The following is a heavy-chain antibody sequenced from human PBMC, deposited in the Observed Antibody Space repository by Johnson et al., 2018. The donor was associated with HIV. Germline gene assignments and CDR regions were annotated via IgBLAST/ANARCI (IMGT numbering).Heavy chain of an antibody. V-gene: IGHV3-30*04. CDR1: GFTFSSYA. D-gene: IGHD3-10*01. J-gene: IGHJ3*02. CDR2: ISYVGTNE. Sequence: QEQLVESGGGVVQPGRSLRLSCAASGFTFSSYAMHWVRQAPGKGLEWVAVISYVGTNEYYADSVKGRFTISRDNSKNTLYLQMNSLTAEDTAVYYCAKGILTNDAFDIWGQGTMVTVSP. CDR3: AKGILTNDAFDI.